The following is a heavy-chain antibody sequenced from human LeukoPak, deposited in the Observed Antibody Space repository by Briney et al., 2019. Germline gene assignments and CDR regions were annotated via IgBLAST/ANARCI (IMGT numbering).Heavy chain of an antibody. V-gene: IGHV3-23*01. CDR3: ARVFSGSYGFDY. Sequence: GGSLRLSCAASGFTFSSYAMSWVRQAPGKGLEWVSAISGSGGSTYYADSVKGRFTISRDNSKNTLYLQMNSLRAEDTAVYYCARVFSGSYGFDYWGQGTLVTVSS. J-gene: IGHJ4*02. CDR2: ISGSGGST. D-gene: IGHD1-26*01. CDR1: GFTFSSYA.